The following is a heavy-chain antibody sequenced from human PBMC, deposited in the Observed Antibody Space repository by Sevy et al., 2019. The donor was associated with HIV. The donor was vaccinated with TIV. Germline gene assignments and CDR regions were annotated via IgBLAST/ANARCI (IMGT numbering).Heavy chain of an antibody. CDR3: AREGCTQPHDY. D-gene: IGHD2-8*01. V-gene: IGHV3-23*01. CDR2: FSFGCGRI. CDR1: GFTFAKSS. J-gene: IGHJ4*02. Sequence: GGSLRLSCAASGFTFAKSSISCVRQAPGKGLEWVSTFSFGCGRINYADSVKGRFTISRDDSKNTLFLQMNSLRAEDTATYFCAREGCTQPHDYWGQGTLVTVSS.